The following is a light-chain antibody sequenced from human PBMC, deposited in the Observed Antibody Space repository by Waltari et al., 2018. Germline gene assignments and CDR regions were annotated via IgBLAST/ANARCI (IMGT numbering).Light chain of an antibody. Sequence: DIQMTQSPSSLSASVGDRVTITCRASQGISNYLAWYQQKSGKVPKLLIYAASTLQSGVPSRFSGSGVGTDFTLTISSLQPEDVATYYCQKYNNAPPFTFGPGTKVDIK. CDR2: AAS. V-gene: IGKV1-27*01. CDR1: QGISNY. J-gene: IGKJ3*01. CDR3: QKYNNAPPFT.